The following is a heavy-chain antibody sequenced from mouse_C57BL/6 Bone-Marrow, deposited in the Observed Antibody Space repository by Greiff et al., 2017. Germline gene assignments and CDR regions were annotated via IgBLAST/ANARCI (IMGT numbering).Heavy chain of an antibody. CDR3: ARRYSNQAWFAY. CDR1: GYTFTSYW. J-gene: IGHJ3*01. CDR2: ITPSNGGT. D-gene: IGHD2-5*01. Sequence: QVQLQQPGTELVKPGASVKLSCKASGYTFTSYWMHWVKHRPGHGLEWIGNITPSNGGTNYNEKFKSKATLTVDKSSSTAYMQLSSLTSKDSAVYYCARRYSNQAWFAYWGQGTLVTVSA. V-gene: IGHV1-53*01.